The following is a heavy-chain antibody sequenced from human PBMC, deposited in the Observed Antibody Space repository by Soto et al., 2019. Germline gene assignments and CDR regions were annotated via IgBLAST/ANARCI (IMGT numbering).Heavy chain of an antibody. Sequence: SETLSLTCAVSGGSISSSNWWSWVRQPPGKGLEWIGEIYHSGSTNHNPSLKSRVTISVDKSKNQFSLKLSSVTAADTAVYYYARTDIVATIGRGYSYGYNDYWGQGTLVTVSS. D-gene: IGHD5-18*01. J-gene: IGHJ4*02. V-gene: IGHV4-4*02. CDR3: ARTDIVATIGRGYSYGYNDY. CDR1: GGSISSSNW. CDR2: IYHSGST.